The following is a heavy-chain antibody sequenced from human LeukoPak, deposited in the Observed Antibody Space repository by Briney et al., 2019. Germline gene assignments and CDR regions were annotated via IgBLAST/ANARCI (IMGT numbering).Heavy chain of an antibody. CDR3: ARVADIAARPNLDY. V-gene: IGHV4-59*12. D-gene: IGHD6-6*01. CDR2: IYHSGST. J-gene: IGHJ4*02. CDR1: GGSISSYY. Sequence: PSETLSLTCTVSGGSISSYYWSWLRQPPGKGLEWIGYIYHSGSTYYNPSLESRVTISVDRSKNQFSLKLSSVTAADTAVFYCARVADIAARPNLDYWGQGTLVTVSS.